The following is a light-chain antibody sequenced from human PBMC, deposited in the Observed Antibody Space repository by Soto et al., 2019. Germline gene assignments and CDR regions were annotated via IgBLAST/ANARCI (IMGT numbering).Light chain of an antibody. J-gene: IGLJ1*01. Sequence: QSALAQPASVSGSPGQSITISCTGTSSDVGTYDFLSWYQHHPGKAPKLLIYEVRNRPSGVSHRFSGSKSGNTASLTISGLQAEDEADYYCSSYTSDTTPYVFGTGTKVTV. CDR2: EVR. CDR3: SSYTSDTTPYV. CDR1: SSDVGTYDF. V-gene: IGLV2-14*01.